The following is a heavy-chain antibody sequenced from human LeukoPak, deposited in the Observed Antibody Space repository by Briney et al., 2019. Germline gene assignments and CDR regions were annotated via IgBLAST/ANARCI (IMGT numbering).Heavy chain of an antibody. D-gene: IGHD4-4*01. CDR3: ARVRVMTTVTTGAYYYYGMDV. J-gene: IGHJ6*02. V-gene: IGHV4-31*03. CDR1: GGSISSCGYY. Sequence: SQTLSLTCTVSGGSISSCGYYWSWIRQHPGKGLEWIGYIYYSGSTYYNPSLKSRVTISVDTSKNQFSLKLSSVTAADTAVYYCARVRVMTTVTTGAYYYYGMDVWGQGTTVTVSS. CDR2: IYYSGST.